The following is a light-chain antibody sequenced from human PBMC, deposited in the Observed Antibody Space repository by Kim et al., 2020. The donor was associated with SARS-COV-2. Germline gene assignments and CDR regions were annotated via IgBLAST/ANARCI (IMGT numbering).Light chain of an antibody. V-gene: IGLV3-19*01. CDR1: SLRSYY. CDR2: GKN. J-gene: IGLJ3*02. Sequence: SSELTQDPAVSVALGQTVRITCQGDSLRSYYASWYQQKPGQAPVLVIYGKNNRPSGIPDRFSGSSSGNTASLTITVAQAEDEADYYCNSRDSSGNHWVFGGGTQLTVL. CDR3: NSRDSSGNHWV.